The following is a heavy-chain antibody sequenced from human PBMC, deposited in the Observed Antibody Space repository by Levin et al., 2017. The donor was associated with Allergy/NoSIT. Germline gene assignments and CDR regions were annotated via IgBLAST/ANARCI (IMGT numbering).Heavy chain of an antibody. CDR1: GFTFSSYW. CDR2: INQDGSQR. V-gene: IGHV3-7*01. CDR3: ARETLCTNGVCYGLDF. Sequence: PGGSLRLSCAASGFTFSSYWMTWVRQAPGKGLEWVANINQDGSQRYYADSVKGRITMSRDNAKNSLDLQMSSLRAEDTAVYYCARETLCTNGVCYGLDFWGQGAPVTVSS. J-gene: IGHJ4*02. D-gene: IGHD2-8*01.